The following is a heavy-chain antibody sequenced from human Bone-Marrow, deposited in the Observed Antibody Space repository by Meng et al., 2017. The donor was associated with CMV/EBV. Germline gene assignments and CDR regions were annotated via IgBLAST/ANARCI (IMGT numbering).Heavy chain of an antibody. Sequence: ESGFTCSIYGMHWVRQAPGKGLEWVAVIWYDGSNKYYADSVKGRFTISRDNSKNTLYLQMNSLRAEDTAVYYCARGRAYYDFWSAGEWGQGTLVTVSS. V-gene: IGHV3-33*01. D-gene: IGHD3-3*01. CDR3: ARGRAYYDFWSAGE. J-gene: IGHJ4*02. CDR1: GFTCSIYG. CDR2: IWYDGSNK.